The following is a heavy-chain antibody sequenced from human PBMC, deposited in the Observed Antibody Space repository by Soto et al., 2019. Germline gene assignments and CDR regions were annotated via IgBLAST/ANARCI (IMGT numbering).Heavy chain of an antibody. V-gene: IGHV1-3*01. CDR2: INAGNGNT. D-gene: IGHD3-16*01. Sequence: QVQLVQSGAEVKKPGASVKVSCKASGYTFTSYAMHWVRQAPGQRLEWMGWINAGNGNTKYSQKFQGRVTITRDTSASTAYMELSSLRSEDTAVYYCARPETPYWGSQLAFDIWGQGTMVTVSS. J-gene: IGHJ3*02. CDR3: ARPETPYWGSQLAFDI. CDR1: GYTFTSYA.